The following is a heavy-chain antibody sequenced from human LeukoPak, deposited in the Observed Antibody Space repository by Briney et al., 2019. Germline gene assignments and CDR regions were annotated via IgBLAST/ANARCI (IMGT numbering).Heavy chain of an antibody. Sequence: GGSLRLSCAASGFTMSNNYMSWVRQAPGKGPEWVSVIYDGGITYYTDSVKGRFTISRDDSKNTLHLQINSLRVDDTAVYYCARDRDYSGSGSPDSWGQGTLVTVSS. D-gene: IGHD3-10*01. CDR1: GFTMSNNY. V-gene: IGHV3-66*01. CDR2: IYDGGIT. CDR3: ARDRDYSGSGSPDS. J-gene: IGHJ4*02.